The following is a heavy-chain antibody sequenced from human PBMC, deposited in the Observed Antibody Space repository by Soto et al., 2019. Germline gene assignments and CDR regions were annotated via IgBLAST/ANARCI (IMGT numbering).Heavy chain of an antibody. CDR2: IYYSGST. D-gene: IGHD1-1*01. V-gene: IGHV4-31*03. Sequence: SETLSLTCTVSGGSISSGGYYWSWIRQHPGKGLEWIGYIYYSGSTYYNPSLKSRVTISVDTSKNQFSLKLSSVTAADTAVYYCARGNDGRYYYYYMDVWGKGTTVTVSS. CDR3: ARGNDGRYYYYYMDV. CDR1: GGSISSGGYY. J-gene: IGHJ6*03.